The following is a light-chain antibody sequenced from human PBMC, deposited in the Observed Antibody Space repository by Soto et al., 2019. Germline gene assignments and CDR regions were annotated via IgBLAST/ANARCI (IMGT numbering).Light chain of an antibody. Sequence: AIRMTQSPSSLSASTGDRVTITCRASQVISSYLAWYQQKPGKAPKLLIYASSTMQSGVPSRFSGSGSGTEFTLTISGLQSEDFATYYCQQYYSYPWAFGQGNKVEIK. CDR1: QVISSY. J-gene: IGKJ1*01. CDR2: ASS. CDR3: QQYYSYPWA. V-gene: IGKV1-8*01.